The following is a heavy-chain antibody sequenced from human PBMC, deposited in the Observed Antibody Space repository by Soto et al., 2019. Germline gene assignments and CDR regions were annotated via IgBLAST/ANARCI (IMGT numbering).Heavy chain of an antibody. CDR3: ATGLVQEL. D-gene: IGHD6-6*01. CDR2: IDPEDGEI. Sequence: ASVKVSCKPSGYTFTDYSIFWVRQAPGKGLEWMGLIDPEDGEIIYADKFQGRVTITADTSTGTAYLEMSGLRSEDTGIYYCATGLVQELWGQGTLVTVSS. V-gene: IGHV1-69-2*01. J-gene: IGHJ4*02. CDR1: GYTFTDYS.